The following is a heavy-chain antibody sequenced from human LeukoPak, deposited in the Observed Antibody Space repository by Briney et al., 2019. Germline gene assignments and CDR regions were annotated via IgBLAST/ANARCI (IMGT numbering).Heavy chain of an antibody. J-gene: IGHJ5*02. D-gene: IGHD1-26*01. V-gene: IGHV4-59*01. CDR2: IYYSGST. Sequence: SETLSLTCTVSGGSISRYYWSWIRQPPGKGLEWLGYIYYSGSTNYNPSLKSQVTISVDTSKNQFSLKLSSVTAADTAVYYCARVEVGATTESFDPWGQGTLVTVSS. CDR3: ARVEVGATTESFDP. CDR1: GGSISRYY.